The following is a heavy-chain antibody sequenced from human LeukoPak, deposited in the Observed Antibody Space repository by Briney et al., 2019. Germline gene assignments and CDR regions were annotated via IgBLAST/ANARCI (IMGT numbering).Heavy chain of an antibody. CDR2: IRGKAVRGAT. J-gene: IGHJ3*02. CDR3: TRDYYCDRNGHKGDDAFHI. V-gene: IGHV3-49*04. Sequence: GRSLRLSCTTSGFTFADYAMTWVRQAPGKGLEWVGFIRGKAVRGATEYAASVKGRFTISRDDSKSVLYLQMNSLKTEDTAVYYCTRDYYCDRNGHKGDDAFHIWGQGTMVTVSS. D-gene: IGHD3-22*01. CDR1: GFTFADYA.